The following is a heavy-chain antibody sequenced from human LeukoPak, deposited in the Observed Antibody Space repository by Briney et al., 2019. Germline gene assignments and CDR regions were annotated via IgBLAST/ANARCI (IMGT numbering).Heavy chain of an antibody. Sequence: PSQTLSLTCTVPVGSINSDDDYWSWIRQPPGKGLEWIGYIYYSGSTYYNPSLKSRVTISVNTSKNQFSLKLSSVTAADTAVYYCARFDDYGGYWGQGTLVTVSS. CDR3: ARFDDYGGY. CDR2: IYYSGST. CDR1: VGSINSDDDY. V-gene: IGHV4-30-4*01. J-gene: IGHJ4*02.